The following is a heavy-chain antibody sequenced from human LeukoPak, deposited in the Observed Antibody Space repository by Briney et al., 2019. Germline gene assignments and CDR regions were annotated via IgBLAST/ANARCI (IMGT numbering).Heavy chain of an antibody. CDR3: ARDSSGLNWFDP. Sequence: SETLSLTCTVSGGSISSGDYSWSWIRQPPGKGLEWIGYIYYSGSTNYNPSLKSRVTISVDTSKNQFSLKVSSVTAADTAVYYCARDSSGLNWFDPWGQGTLVTVSS. V-gene: IGHV4-61*08. CDR2: IYYSGST. J-gene: IGHJ5*02. CDR1: GGSISSGDYS. D-gene: IGHD6-19*01.